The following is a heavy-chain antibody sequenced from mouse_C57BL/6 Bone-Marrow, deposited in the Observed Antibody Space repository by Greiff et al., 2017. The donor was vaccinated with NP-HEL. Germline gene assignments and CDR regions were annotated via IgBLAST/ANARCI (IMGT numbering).Heavy chain of an antibody. CDR1: GFTFSSYG. CDR2: ISSGGSYT. J-gene: IGHJ4*01. V-gene: IGHV5-6*01. Sequence: EVQGVESGGDLVKPGGSLKLSCAASGFTFSSYGMSWVRQTPDKRLEWVATISSGGSYTYYPDSVKGRFTISRDNAKNTLYLQMSSLKSEDTAMYYCARPLNWDDAMDYWGQGTSVTVSS. CDR3: ARPLNWDDAMDY. D-gene: IGHD4-1*01.